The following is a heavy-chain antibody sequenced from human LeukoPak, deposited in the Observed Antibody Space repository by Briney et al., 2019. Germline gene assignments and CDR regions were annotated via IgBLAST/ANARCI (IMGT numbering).Heavy chain of an antibody. V-gene: IGHV1-46*01. CDR1: GYTFTGYY. CDR2: INPSGGST. J-gene: IGHJ4*02. CDR3: ARTYSSSDEFDY. D-gene: IGHD6-13*01. Sequence: GASVKVSCKASGYTFTGYYMHWVRQAPGQGLEWMGRINPSGGSTTYAQKFQGRVAMTRDTSTSRVYMEVSSLRSEDTAVYYCARTYSSSDEFDYWGQGTLVTVSS.